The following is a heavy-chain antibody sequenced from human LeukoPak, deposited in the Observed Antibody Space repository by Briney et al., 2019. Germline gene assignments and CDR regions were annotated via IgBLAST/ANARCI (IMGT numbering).Heavy chain of an antibody. CDR2: ISYDGSNK. D-gene: IGHD2-8*02. J-gene: IGHJ3*02. Sequence: LSLTCTVSGGSISSTTYYWDWIRQPPGKGLEWVAVISYDGSNKYYADSVKGRFTISRDNSKNTLYLQMNSLRPEDTAVYYCARAWWGDAFDIWGQGTTVTVSS. V-gene: IGHV3-30*04. CDR1: GGSISSTT. CDR3: ARAWWGDAFDI.